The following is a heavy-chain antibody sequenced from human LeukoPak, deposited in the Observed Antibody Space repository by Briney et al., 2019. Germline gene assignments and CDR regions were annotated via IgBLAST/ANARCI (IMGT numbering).Heavy chain of an antibody. CDR3: AREAIFGVGGNWFDP. D-gene: IGHD3-3*01. Sequence: SETLSLTCTVSGGSISSGGYYWSWIRQPAGKGLEWIGRIYTSGSTNYNPSLKSRVTISVDKSKNQFSLKLSSVTAADTAVYYCAREAIFGVGGNWFDPWGQGTLVTVSS. J-gene: IGHJ5*02. CDR1: GGSISSGGYY. V-gene: IGHV4-61*02. CDR2: IYTSGST.